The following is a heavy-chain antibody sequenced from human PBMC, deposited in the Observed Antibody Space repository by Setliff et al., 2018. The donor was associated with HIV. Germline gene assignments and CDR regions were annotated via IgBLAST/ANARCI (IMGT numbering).Heavy chain of an antibody. D-gene: IGHD6-19*01. Sequence: SETLSLTCSVSGASIGSGGYHWSWIRQSAGKGLEWIGHVHTSGSTDYNPSLKSPVTISMDTSKNQFSLKLGSVTAADTAVYYCAKRYITGAAYFDSWGQGTLVTVSS. CDR2: VHTSGST. V-gene: IGHV4-61*09. J-gene: IGHJ4*02. CDR1: GASIGSGGYH. CDR3: AKRYITGAAYFDS.